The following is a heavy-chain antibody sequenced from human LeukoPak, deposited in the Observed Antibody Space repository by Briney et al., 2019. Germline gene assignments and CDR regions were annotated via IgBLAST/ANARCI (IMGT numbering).Heavy chain of an antibody. J-gene: IGHJ3*02. CDR2: ISRSSTDI. V-gene: IGHV3-21*01. D-gene: IGHD1-14*01. CDR3: ARDSRNDAFDI. Sequence: GGSLRLSCAASGLTFSSYNMSWVRQAPGKGLEWVSSISRSSTDIYYADSVKGRFTISRDNAKNTLYLQMNSLRAEDTAVYYSARDSRNDAFDIWGQGTMVTVSS. CDR1: GLTFSSYN.